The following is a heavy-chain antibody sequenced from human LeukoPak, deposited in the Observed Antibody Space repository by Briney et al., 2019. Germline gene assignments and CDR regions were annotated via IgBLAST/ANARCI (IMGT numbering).Heavy chain of an antibody. V-gene: IGHV3-23*01. J-gene: IGHJ4*02. D-gene: IGHD3/OR15-3a*01. Sequence: GGSLRLSCAVSGITLSNYGMSWIRQAPGKGLEWVAGISGSGGSTYYADSVKGRFTISRHNPKNTLYLQMNSLRAEDAAVYFCAKRGVVIRVILVGFHKEAYYFESWGQGALVTVSS. CDR1: GITLSNYG. CDR2: ISGSGGST. CDR3: AKRGVVIRVILVGFHKEAYYFES.